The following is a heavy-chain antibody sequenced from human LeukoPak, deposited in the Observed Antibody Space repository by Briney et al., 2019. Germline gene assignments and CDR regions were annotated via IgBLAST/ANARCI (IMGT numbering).Heavy chain of an antibody. D-gene: IGHD3-10*01. CDR2: MNPKSAHT. CDR3: TRGPSYHSKWVGGMWFDP. CDR1: GYTFTGYY. Sequence: GASVKVSCKASGYTFTGYYMHWVRQAPGHGLEWMGWMNPKSAHTGLAQRFQGRVTLTRNTSISTAYMELSSLTSEDTAMYYCTRGPSYHSKWVGGMWFDPWGQGTLVSVSS. V-gene: IGHV1-8*02. J-gene: IGHJ5*02.